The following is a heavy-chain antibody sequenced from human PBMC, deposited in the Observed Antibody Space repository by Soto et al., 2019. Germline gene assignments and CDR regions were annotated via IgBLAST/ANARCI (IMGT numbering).Heavy chain of an antibody. CDR2: IYYSGST. V-gene: IGHV4-59*01. CDR1: GGSISSYY. CDR3: ARARVAAAGPYFDY. J-gene: IGHJ4*02. Sequence: QVQLQESGPGLVKPSETLSLTCTVSGGSISSYYWSWIRQPPGKGLEWIGYIYYSGSTNYNPSLKSRVTISVDTSKNQFSLQLSSVTAADTAVYYCARARVAAAGPYFDYWGQGTLVTVSS. D-gene: IGHD6-13*01.